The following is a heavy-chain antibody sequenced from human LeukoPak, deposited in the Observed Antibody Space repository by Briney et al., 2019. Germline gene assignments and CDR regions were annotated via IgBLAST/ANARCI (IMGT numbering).Heavy chain of an antibody. CDR3: ARGPRSLRTDFDY. CDR2: VNPNSGNT. V-gene: IGHV1-8*01. J-gene: IGHJ4*02. D-gene: IGHD2-8*02. Sequence: GASMKVSCKTSGYTFTSYEINWVRQATGQGLEWMGWVNPNSGNTGYAQRFQGRVTMTRNTSINTAYMELSSLRSEDTAVYYCARGPRSLRTDFDYWGQGTLVTVSS. CDR1: GYTFTSYE.